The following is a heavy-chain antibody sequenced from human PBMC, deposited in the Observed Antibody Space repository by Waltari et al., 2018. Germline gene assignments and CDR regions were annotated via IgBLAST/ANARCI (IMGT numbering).Heavy chain of an antibody. CDR3: ARDHSTSWSHDAYDV. D-gene: IGHD2-2*01. CDR2: VYHSGAT. J-gene: IGHJ3*01. Sequence: QVKLQESGPGLVRPSETLSLTCLVSDQSIKSGFYWGWLRLPPGKGLEWIGGVYHSGATYYNPSLSSRVTISVDTSKNQVFLRLASVTAADTGMYYCARDHSTSWSHDAYDVWGPGTMVTVAS. V-gene: IGHV4-38-2*02. CDR1: DQSIKSGFY.